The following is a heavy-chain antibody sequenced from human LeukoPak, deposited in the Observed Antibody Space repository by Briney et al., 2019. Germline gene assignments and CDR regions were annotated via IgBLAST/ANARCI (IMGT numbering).Heavy chain of an antibody. V-gene: IGHV4-31*03. D-gene: IGHD6-19*01. Sequence: KPSETLSLTCTVSGGSISSGGYYWSWIRQHPGKGLEWIGYIYYSGSTYYNPSLKSRVTISVDTSKKQFFLRLSSVTAADTAVYYCAKGHRYSSGWYWSHWFDPWGQGTLVTVSS. CDR1: GGSISSGGYY. CDR2: IYYSGST. J-gene: IGHJ5*02. CDR3: AKGHRYSSGWYWSHWFDP.